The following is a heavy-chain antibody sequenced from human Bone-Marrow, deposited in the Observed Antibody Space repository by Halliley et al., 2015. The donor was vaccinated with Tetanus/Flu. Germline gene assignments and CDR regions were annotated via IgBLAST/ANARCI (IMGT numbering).Heavy chain of an antibody. J-gene: IGHJ4*02. V-gene: IGHV4-31*03. Sequence: TLSLTCTVSGGTVSLGGYYWNWIRQLPGKGLEWIGYNYYSGSSYFNPSLKSRVTISLDTSKNQFSLQLSSVTAADSAVYYCARAEIGEDYFNYWGQGTLVTVSS. D-gene: IGHD3-10*01. CDR1: GGTVSLGGYY. CDR3: ARAEIGEDYFNY. CDR2: NYYSGSS.